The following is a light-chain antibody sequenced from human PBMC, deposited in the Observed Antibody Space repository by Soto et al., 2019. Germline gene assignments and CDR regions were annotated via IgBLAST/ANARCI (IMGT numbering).Light chain of an antibody. CDR2: RNN. J-gene: IGLJ3*02. V-gene: IGLV1-47*01. Sequence: QSVLTQPPSASGTPGQRVTISCSGSISNLGSNFIYWYQQLPGAAPKLLISRNNERPSGVPVRFSGSKSGTSASLAISGLRSEDEADYHCAAWDDSLSGVVFGGGTKVTVL. CDR1: ISNLGSNF. CDR3: AAWDDSLSGVV.